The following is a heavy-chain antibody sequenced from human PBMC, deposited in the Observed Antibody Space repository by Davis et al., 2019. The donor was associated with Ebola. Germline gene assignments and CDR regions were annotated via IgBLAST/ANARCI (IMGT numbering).Heavy chain of an antibody. V-gene: IGHV3-66*04. CDR3: TRHVSGDFWYFDL. CDR1: GFSVSSEY. CDR2: IYSDGRT. J-gene: IGHJ2*01. Sequence: GGSLRLSCAASGFSVSSEYMSWFRQTPGKGLEWVSVIYSDGRTFYADSVKGRFTISRDNSKNTLYLQMNSLRAEDTAVYYCTRHVSGDFWYFDLWGRGTLVTVSS. D-gene: IGHD4-17*01.